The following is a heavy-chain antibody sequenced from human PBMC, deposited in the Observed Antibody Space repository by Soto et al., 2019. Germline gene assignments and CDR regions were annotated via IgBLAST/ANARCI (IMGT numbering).Heavy chain of an antibody. D-gene: IGHD3-9*01. Sequence: EVQLLESGGGLVQPGGSLRLSCAASGFTFSSYAMSWVRQVPGKGLEWISLISGDGGSTYYADSVKGRFTISRDNSHSTLPVQMNTLRAEDTAVYYCAIGYYDTLSGHNYWCQGTLVSVSS. J-gene: IGHJ4*02. CDR2: ISGDGGST. V-gene: IGHV3-23*01. CDR3: AIGYYDTLSGHNY. CDR1: GFTFSSYA.